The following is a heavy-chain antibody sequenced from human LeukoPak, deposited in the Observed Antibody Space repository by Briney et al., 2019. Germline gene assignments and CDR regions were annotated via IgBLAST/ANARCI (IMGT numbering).Heavy chain of an antibody. Sequence: PGGSLRLSCAASGFTVSSNYMSWVRQAPGKGLEWVSVIYSGGSTYYADSVKGRFTISRDNSKNTLYLQMNSLRAEDTAVYYCARQPRYYYGMDVWGQGTTVTVS. CDR3: ARQPRYYYGMDV. V-gene: IGHV3-53*01. J-gene: IGHJ6*02. CDR2: IYSGGST. CDR1: GFTVSSNY.